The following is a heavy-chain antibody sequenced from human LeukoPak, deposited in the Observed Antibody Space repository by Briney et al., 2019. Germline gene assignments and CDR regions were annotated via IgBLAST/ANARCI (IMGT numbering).Heavy chain of an antibody. J-gene: IGHJ4*02. CDR2: IYYSGST. V-gene: IGHV4-59*12. CDR1: GGSISSYY. Sequence: SETLSLTCTVSGGSISSYYWSWIRQPPGKGLEWIGHIYYSGSTYYNPSLKSRVTISVDTSKNQFSLKLSSVTAADTAVYYCARDYPLCGGDCYDYWGQGALVTVSS. CDR3: ARDYPLCGGDCYDY. D-gene: IGHD2-21*01.